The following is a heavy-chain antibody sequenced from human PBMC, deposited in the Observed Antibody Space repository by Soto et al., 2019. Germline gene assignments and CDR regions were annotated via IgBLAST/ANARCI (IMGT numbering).Heavy chain of an antibody. V-gene: IGHV5-51*01. J-gene: IGHJ5*02. Sequence: PGESLKISCTGSVYAFTSYWIAWVRQMPGKGLEWMGIIYPGGSDTRYSPSFQGQVTISADKSITTAYLQWSSLKASDTAMYYCARGYCTTTICDPWFDPWGQGTLVTVSS. CDR3: ARGYCTTTICDPWFDP. D-gene: IGHD2-2*01. CDR1: VYAFTSYW. CDR2: IYPGGSDT.